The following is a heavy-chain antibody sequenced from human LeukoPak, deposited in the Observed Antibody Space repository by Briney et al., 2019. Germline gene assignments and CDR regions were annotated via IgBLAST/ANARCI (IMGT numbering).Heavy chain of an antibody. Sequence: GGSLRLSCVASGFTFSSYGMSWVRQAPGKGLEWVSGINWNGGSTGYADSVKGRFTISRDNAKNSLYLQMNSLRAEDTALYYCATTGGIAAAGTLDYWGQGTLVTVSS. CDR2: INWNGGST. CDR3: ATTGGIAAAGTLDY. V-gene: IGHV3-20*04. J-gene: IGHJ4*02. CDR1: GFTFSSYG. D-gene: IGHD6-13*01.